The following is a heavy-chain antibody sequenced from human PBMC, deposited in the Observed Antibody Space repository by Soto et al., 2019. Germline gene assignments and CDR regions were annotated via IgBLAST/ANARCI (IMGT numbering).Heavy chain of an antibody. CDR3: ARVTPPTRDYDFWSGYYIHDN. D-gene: IGHD3-3*01. CDR2: IYYSGST. CDR1: GDSITSGDYY. V-gene: IGHV4-30-4*01. Sequence: QVQLQESGPGLVKPSQTLSFTCTVSGDSITSGDYYWSWIRQPPGKGLEWIGYIYYSGSTYYNPSLKGRVTRSVDTSKNQFSLKVWSVTAADTAVYYCARVTPPTRDYDFWSGYYIHDNWGQGTLVTVSS. J-gene: IGHJ4*02.